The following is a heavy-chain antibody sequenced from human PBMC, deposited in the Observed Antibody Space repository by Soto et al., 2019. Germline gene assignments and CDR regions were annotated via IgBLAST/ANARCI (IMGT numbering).Heavy chain of an antibody. Sequence: SETLSLTCTVSGDSIISSNFYWGWIRQPPGKGPEWIGSIYYSGSSYNNPSLKSRVTISVDTSKNQFSLKLSSVTAADTAVYYCARLQYDSSAYYRMPRRAFDYWGQGTLVTVSS. CDR2: IYYSGSS. CDR3: ARLQYDSSAYYRMPRRAFDY. CDR1: GDSIISSNFY. V-gene: IGHV4-39*01. D-gene: IGHD3-22*01. J-gene: IGHJ4*02.